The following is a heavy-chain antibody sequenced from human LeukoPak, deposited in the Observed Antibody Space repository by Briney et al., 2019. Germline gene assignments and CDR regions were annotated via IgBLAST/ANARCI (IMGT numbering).Heavy chain of an antibody. CDR2: ISYDGSNK. J-gene: IGHJ4*02. D-gene: IGHD6-19*01. CDR3: ARDPRHSSGWYRDY. V-gene: IGHV3-30*03. Sequence: GGSLRLSCAASGFTFSSYWMSWVRQAPGKGLEWVAVISYDGSNKYYADSVKGRFTISRDNSKNTLYLQMNSLRAEDTAVYYCARDPRHSSGWYRDYWGQGTLVTVSS. CDR1: GFTFSSYW.